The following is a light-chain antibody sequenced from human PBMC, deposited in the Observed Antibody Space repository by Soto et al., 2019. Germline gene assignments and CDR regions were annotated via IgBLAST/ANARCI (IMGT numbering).Light chain of an antibody. Sequence: EIVLTQSPGTLSLSPGERATLSCRASQTITSSYLAWYQQKPGQAPRLLIYGASSRATGIPDRFSGSGSGTDFTLTISRLELEDFAVYYCQHYITSPAMYTFGQGTRLEIK. CDR3: QHYITSPAMYT. CDR2: GAS. V-gene: IGKV3-20*01. CDR1: QTITSSY. J-gene: IGKJ2*01.